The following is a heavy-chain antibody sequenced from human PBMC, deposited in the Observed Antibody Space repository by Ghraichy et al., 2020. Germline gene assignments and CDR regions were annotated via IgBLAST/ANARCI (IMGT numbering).Heavy chain of an antibody. Sequence: GGSLKLSCAASGFAFSSSSMNWVRQPPGKGLEWVSSISSRSSYIYYADSVKGRFTISRDNVKNSLFLQMNSLRDEDTAVYYCARGVGAATRGFDYWGQGTLVTVSS. J-gene: IGHJ4*02. CDR1: GFAFSSSS. V-gene: IGHV3-21*01. CDR2: ISSRSSYI. CDR3: ARGVGAATRGFDY. D-gene: IGHD3-16*01.